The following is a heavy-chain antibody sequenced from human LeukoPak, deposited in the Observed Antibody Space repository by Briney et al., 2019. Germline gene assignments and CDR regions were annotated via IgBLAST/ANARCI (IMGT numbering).Heavy chain of an antibody. CDR1: GYSFTSYW. D-gene: IGHD3-9*01. J-gene: IGHJ4*02. Sequence: GESLKVSCKGSGYSFTSYWIGWVRQMPGKGLEWMGIIYPGDSDTRYSPSFQGQVTISADKSISTAYLQWSSLKASDTAMYYCARAGGGTYYDILTGPADYWGQGTLVTVSS. CDR2: IYPGDSDT. CDR3: ARAGGGTYYDILTGPADY. V-gene: IGHV5-51*01.